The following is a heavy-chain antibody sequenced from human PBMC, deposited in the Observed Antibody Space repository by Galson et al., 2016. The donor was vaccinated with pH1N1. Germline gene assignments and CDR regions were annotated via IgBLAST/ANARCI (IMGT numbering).Heavy chain of an antibody. CDR3: AHSPYGDYVLYFDP. Sequence: PALVKPTQTLTLTCTFSGFSLSTSGVGVGWIRQPPGKALEWLAVMYWDDDKRYSASLKSRLTITKDTSKNQVVLIMTNMDPVDTATYYCAHSPYGDYVLYFDPWIQVTLFTVSS. D-gene: IGHD4-17*01. J-gene: IGHJ5*02. CDR1: GFSLSTSGVG. CDR2: MYWDDDK. V-gene: IGHV2-5*02.